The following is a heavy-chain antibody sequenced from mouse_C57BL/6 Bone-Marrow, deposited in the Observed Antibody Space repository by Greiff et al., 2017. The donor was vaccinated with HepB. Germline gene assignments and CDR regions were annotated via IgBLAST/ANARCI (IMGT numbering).Heavy chain of an antibody. Sequence: VQLQESGAELARPGASVKLSCKASGYTFTSYGISWVKQRTGQGLEWIGEIYPRSGNTYYNEKFKGKATLTADKSSSTAYMELRSLTSEDSAVYFCAERDDCGSNSRYFDVWGTGTTVTVSS. CDR3: AERDDCGSNSRYFDV. CDR2: IYPRSGNT. CDR1: GYTFTSYG. V-gene: IGHV1-81*01. J-gene: IGHJ1*03. D-gene: IGHD1-1*01.